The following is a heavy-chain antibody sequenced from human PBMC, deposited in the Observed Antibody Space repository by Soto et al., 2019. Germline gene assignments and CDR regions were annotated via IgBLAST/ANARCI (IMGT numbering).Heavy chain of an antibody. V-gene: IGHV3-23*01. CDR1: GFTYSSYA. CDR2: ISGSGGTT. J-gene: IGHJ3*02. CDR3: AKTANGWFSAFDI. Sequence: EVQLLESGGGLVQPGGSLRLSCAASGFTYSSYAMSWVLQAPGKGLEWVSAISGSGGTTYYADSVKGRFTFSRDNSKNTLYLQMNSLRADDTAVYYCAKTANGWFSAFDIWGQGTMVTVSS. D-gene: IGHD6-19*01.